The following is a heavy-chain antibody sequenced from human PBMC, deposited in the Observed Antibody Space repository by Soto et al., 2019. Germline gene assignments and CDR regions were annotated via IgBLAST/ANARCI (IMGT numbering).Heavy chain of an antibody. D-gene: IGHD2-2*01. CDR2: IIPIPGTA. V-gene: IGHV1-69*01. CDR1: GGTFSSYA. J-gene: IGHJ6*02. Sequence: QVQLVQSGAEVKKPGSSVKVSCKASGGTFSSYAISWVRQAPGQGLEWMGGIIPIPGTANYAQKFQGRVTITADESTSTAYMERSSLRSEDMAVYYCARSQGSSTSLEIYYYYYYGMDVWGQGTTVTVSS. CDR3: ARSQGSSTSLEIYYYYYYGMDV.